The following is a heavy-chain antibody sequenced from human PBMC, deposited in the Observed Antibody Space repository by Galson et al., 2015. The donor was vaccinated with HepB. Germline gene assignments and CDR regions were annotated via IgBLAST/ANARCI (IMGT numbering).Heavy chain of an antibody. CDR3: ARDCGYCSSTSGFTYGMDV. CDR2: ISSSSSYT. J-gene: IGHJ6*02. V-gene: IGHV3-11*05. D-gene: IGHD2-2*01. CDR1: GFTFSDYY. Sequence: SLRLSCAASGFTFSDYYMSWLRQAPGKGLEWVSYISSSSSYTNYADSVKGRFTISRDNAKNSLYLQINSLRAEDTAVYYCARDCGYCSSTSGFTYGMDVWGQGTTVTVSS.